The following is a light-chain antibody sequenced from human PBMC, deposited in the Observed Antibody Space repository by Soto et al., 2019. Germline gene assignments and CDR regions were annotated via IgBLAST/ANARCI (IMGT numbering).Light chain of an antibody. CDR1: SSNIGAGYD. CDR3: AAWDDSLSGPYV. V-gene: IGLV1-40*01. CDR2: GNN. Sequence: QSVLTQPPSVSGAPGQRVTISCTGSSSNIGAGYDVHWYQQIPGTAPKVLIYGNNNRPSGVPDRFSGSKSGTSASLAITGLQAEDEADYYCAAWDDSLSGPYVFGTGTKVTVL. J-gene: IGLJ1*01.